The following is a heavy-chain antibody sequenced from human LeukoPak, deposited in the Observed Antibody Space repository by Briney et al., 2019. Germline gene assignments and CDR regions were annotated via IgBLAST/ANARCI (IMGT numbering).Heavy chain of an antibody. Sequence: GSLRLSCVASGFPLSSYWMTWVRQAPGKGLEWIGEIYHSGSTNYNPSLKSRVTISVDKSKNQFSLKLSSVTAADTAVYYCARAYQLLSYYYYGMDVWGQGTTVTVSS. CDR3: ARAYQLLSYYYYGMDV. CDR2: IYHSGST. D-gene: IGHD2-2*01. V-gene: IGHV4-4*02. J-gene: IGHJ6*02. CDR1: GFPLSSYW.